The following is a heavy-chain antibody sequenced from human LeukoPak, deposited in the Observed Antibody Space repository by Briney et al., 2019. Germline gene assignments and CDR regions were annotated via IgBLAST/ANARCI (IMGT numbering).Heavy chain of an antibody. D-gene: IGHD5-24*01. V-gene: IGHV3-23*01. CDR1: GFTSGVYA. CDR3: GKEGEGHFDLQY. CDR2: FSGGGDS. Sequence: RTGGSLRLSCVASGFTSGVYAMSWVRQAPGKGLEWVSAFSGGGDSFYADSVRGRFSVSADKSKNILYLQMNSLRVEDTAVYFCGKEGEGHFDLQYWGQGTPVTVSS. J-gene: IGHJ4*02.